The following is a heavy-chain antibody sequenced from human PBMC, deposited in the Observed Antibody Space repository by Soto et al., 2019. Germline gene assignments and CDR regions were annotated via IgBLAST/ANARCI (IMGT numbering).Heavy chain of an antibody. CDR2: INPSGGST. J-gene: IGHJ5*02. CDR3: ARDHSISSSGVWWLDP. V-gene: IGHV1-46*01. CDR1: GYTFTSNW. Sequence: QVQLVQSGAEVKKPGASVKVSCKASGYTFTSNWIHWVRRAPGQGLEWMGIINPSGGSTYYAQKFQGRVTLTRDTSTSTVYMELTSLTSEDTAVYYCARDHSISSSGVWWLDPWGQGALGSVSS. D-gene: IGHD6-13*01.